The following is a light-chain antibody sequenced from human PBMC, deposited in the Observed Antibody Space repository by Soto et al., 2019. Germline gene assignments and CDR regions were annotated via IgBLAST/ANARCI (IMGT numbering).Light chain of an antibody. Sequence: DIQMTQSPSALSASVGDRVTITCRASQSISRWLAWYQQKPGEAPKLLIHGASSLESGVPSRFSGGGSGTEFTLTISRLQPDDFATYYCLQYNRYRTFGQGTKVDIK. CDR1: QSISRW. J-gene: IGKJ1*01. CDR2: GAS. CDR3: LQYNRYRT. V-gene: IGKV1-5*01.